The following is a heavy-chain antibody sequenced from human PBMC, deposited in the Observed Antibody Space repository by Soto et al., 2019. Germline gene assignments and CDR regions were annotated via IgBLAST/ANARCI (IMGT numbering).Heavy chain of an antibody. Sequence: QVQLVQSGAEVKKPGASVKVSCKASGYTFTTYGISFVRQAPGQGLEWMGRISAYSGSTKFAQKLQGRVTMTTDTSTTTAYMELRSLTYADTAVYYCARDFKKSSSWAYYSFYWGQGTLVTVSS. V-gene: IGHV1-18*01. J-gene: IGHJ4*02. CDR3: ARDFKKSSSWAYYSFY. D-gene: IGHD6-13*01. CDR2: ISAYSGST. CDR1: GYTFTTYG.